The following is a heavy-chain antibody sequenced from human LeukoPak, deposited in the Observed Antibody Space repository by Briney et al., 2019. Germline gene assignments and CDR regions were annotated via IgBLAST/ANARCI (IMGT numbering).Heavy chain of an antibody. CDR2: ISGSGGSA. Sequence: GGSLRLSCAASGFTFSSYAMSWVRQAPGKGLEWVSAISGSGGSAYYADSVKGRFTISRDNSKNTLYLQMNSLRAEDTAVDYCAKDRARAYYYGMDVWGQGTTVTVSS. CDR3: AKDRARAYYYGMDV. D-gene: IGHD3-10*01. V-gene: IGHV3-23*01. CDR1: GFTFSSYA. J-gene: IGHJ6*02.